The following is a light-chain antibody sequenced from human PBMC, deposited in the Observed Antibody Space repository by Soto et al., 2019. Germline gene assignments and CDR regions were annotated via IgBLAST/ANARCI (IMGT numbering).Light chain of an antibody. V-gene: IGKV1-5*01. Sequence: DIPMTQSPSTLSASVGDRVTITCRAGQSISSWLAWDQQKPGKAPKLLIYDASSLESGVPSRFSGSGSGTEFTLTISSLQPDDFATYYCQQYNRGITFGQGTRLEIK. CDR1: QSISSW. CDR2: DAS. J-gene: IGKJ5*01. CDR3: QQYNRGIT.